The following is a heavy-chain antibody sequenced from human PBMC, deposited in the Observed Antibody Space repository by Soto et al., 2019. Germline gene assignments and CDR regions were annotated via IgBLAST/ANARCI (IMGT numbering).Heavy chain of an antibody. D-gene: IGHD6-6*01. CDR2: ISGSGGST. CDR1: GFTFSSYA. V-gene: IGHV3-23*01. Sequence: EVQLLESGGGLVQPGGSLRLSCAASGFTFSSYAMSWVRQAPGQGLEWVSAISGSGGSTYYADSVKGRFTISRDNSKITLYLQMNSLRAEDTAVYYCAKIHEVQLVLGGEFDYWGQGTLVTVSS. CDR3: AKIHEVQLVLGGEFDY. J-gene: IGHJ4*02.